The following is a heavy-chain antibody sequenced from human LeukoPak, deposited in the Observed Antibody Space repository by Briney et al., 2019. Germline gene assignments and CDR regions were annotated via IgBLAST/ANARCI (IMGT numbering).Heavy chain of an antibody. CDR2: IGKGGDT. Sequence: GGSLRLSCAASGFIFSNYDMHWVRQARGKGLEWVSGIGKGGDTYYSGSVKGRFTTSRENAKNSLYLQMSSLRDEDTAVYYCATHYGDYHNDAFNMWGLGTMVTVS. CDR1: GFIFSNYD. V-gene: IGHV3-13*01. CDR3: ATHYGDYHNDAFNM. D-gene: IGHD4-17*01. J-gene: IGHJ3*02.